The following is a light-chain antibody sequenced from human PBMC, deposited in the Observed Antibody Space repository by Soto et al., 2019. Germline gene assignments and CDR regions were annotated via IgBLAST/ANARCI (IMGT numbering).Light chain of an antibody. V-gene: IGKV1-5*01. J-gene: IGKJ1*01. Sequence: DIQMTQSPSTLSASVGDRVTITCRASQSISSWLAWYQQKPGKAPKLPIYDASGLESGVPSRFSGSGSGTEFTLTISSLQPDDFATYYCQQYNSWTWTFGQGTKVEIK. CDR2: DAS. CDR1: QSISSW. CDR3: QQYNSWTWT.